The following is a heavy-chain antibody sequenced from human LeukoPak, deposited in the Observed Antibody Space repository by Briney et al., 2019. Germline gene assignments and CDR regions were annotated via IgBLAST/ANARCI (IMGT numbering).Heavy chain of an antibody. CDR1: GGSISRYY. CDR2: MSSSGST. Sequence: SETLSLTCTVSGGSISRYYWRWIRQPPGKVLEWIGYMSSSGSTNYNPSLKRRVTISVDTSKNQFSLKLSSVNAADTAVYYCARLGPYGDDTYYMDVWGKGTTVTVSS. V-gene: IGHV4-4*09. J-gene: IGHJ6*03. CDR3: ARLGPYGDDTYYMDV. D-gene: IGHD4-17*01.